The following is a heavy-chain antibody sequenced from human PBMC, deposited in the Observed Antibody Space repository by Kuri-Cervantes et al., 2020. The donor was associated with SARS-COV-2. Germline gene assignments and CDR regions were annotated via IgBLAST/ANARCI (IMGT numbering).Heavy chain of an antibody. V-gene: IGHV4-38-2*02. CDR2: IYHSGST. Sequence: ESLKISCTVSGYSISSGYYWGWIRQPPGKGLEWIGSIYHSGSTYYNPSLKSRVTISVDTSKNQFSLKLSSVTAADTAVYYCARGGGGSSWYFDYWGQGTLVTVSS. CDR3: ARGGGGSSWYFDY. J-gene: IGHJ4*02. CDR1: GYSISSGYY. D-gene: IGHD6-13*01.